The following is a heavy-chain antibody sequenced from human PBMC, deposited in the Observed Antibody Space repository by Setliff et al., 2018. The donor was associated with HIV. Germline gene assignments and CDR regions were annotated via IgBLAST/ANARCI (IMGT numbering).Heavy chain of an antibody. J-gene: IGHJ1*01. D-gene: IGHD5-18*01. V-gene: IGHV3-33*06. CDR2: IWYDGNNK. Sequence: GGSLRLSCVASGFTSSNYVLHWVRQAPGKGLEWVAVIWYDGNNKYYADSVKGRFTISRDNSKNTLYLQMNSLRAEDTAVYYCAKDAGSYSYVHEYFQHWGQGTLVTVSS. CDR3: AKDAGSYSYVHEYFQH. CDR1: GFTSSNYV.